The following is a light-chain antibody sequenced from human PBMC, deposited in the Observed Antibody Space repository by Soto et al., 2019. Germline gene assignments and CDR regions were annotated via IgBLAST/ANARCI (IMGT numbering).Light chain of an antibody. V-gene: IGKV3-20*01. Sequence: ENVLTQSPGTLSLSPGESATLSFRASQGVSSGYLAWYQQKPGQAPRLLIYGASARASGIPDRFSGSGSGTDFTLTISRLEPEDFAVYHCQQYGTSPWTFGQGTKVEI. CDR2: GAS. CDR1: QGVSSGY. CDR3: QQYGTSPWT. J-gene: IGKJ1*01.